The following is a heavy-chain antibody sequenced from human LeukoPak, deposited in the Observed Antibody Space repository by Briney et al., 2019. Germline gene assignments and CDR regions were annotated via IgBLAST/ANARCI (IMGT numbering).Heavy chain of an antibody. CDR2: MNPNSGNT. CDR1: GYTSTSYD. V-gene: IGHV1-8*01. J-gene: IGHJ5*02. CDR3: ARVEVYCSSTSCYLGYNWFDP. Sequence: GASVKVSCKASGYTSTSYDINWVRQATGQGLEWMGWMNPNSGNTGYAQKFQGRVTMARNTSISTAYMELSSLRSEDTAVYYCARVEVYCSSTSCYLGYNWFDPWGQGTLVTVSS. D-gene: IGHD2-2*01.